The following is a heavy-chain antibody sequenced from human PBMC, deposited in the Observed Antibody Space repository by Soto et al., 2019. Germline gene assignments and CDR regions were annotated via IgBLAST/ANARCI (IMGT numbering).Heavy chain of an antibody. J-gene: IGHJ4*02. Sequence: EVQLVESGGGLVQPGGSLRLSCAASGFTFSTNWMHWVRQVAGKGLIWVSRINEDGRIIDYADSAKGRFTISRDNAKNTLYLQMNSLRAEDTAVYYCARDIGGVGSHWGQGTLVTVAS. CDR3: ARDIGGVGSH. CDR2: INEDGRII. D-gene: IGHD3-10*01. V-gene: IGHV3-74*01. CDR1: GFTFSTNW.